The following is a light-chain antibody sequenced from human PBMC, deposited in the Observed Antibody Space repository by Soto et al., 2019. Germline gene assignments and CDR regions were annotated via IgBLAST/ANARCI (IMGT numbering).Light chain of an antibody. CDR1: QNISTY. CDR3: QQRKYWLT. J-gene: IGKJ4*01. CDR2: DAS. V-gene: IGKV3-11*01. Sequence: EIQLIQSPVTLSSSPGERGTLSCRASQNISTYLAWYQQKPGQVPRLLIDDASNRAAGIPARFSGSGSGTDFTLTISGLEPEDFAFYYCQQRKYWLTFGGGTKVDIK.